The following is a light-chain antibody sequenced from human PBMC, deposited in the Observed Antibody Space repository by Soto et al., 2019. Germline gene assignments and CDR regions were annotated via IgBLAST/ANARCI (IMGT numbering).Light chain of an antibody. CDR1: SSNIGAGYD. J-gene: IGLJ2*01. Sequence: QSVLTQPPSVSGAPGQRVTISCTGSSSNIGAGYDVHWYQQHPGTAPRLLIYGATHRPSGVPERFSGSRSGSSASLTITGLQDEDESFYHCQSYDSGLSGALFGGGTKLTVL. CDR2: GAT. CDR3: QSYDSGLSGAL. V-gene: IGLV1-40*01.